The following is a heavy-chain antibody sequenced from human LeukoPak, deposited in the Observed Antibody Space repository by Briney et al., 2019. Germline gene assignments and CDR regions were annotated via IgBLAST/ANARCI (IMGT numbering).Heavy chain of an antibody. D-gene: IGHD3-16*01. Sequence: GASVKVSCKASGYTFTSYAMNWVRQAPGQGLEWMGWINTNTGNPTHAQGFTGRFVFSLDTSVSTAYLQISSLKAEDTAVYYCARDRDYDYVWGSPNWFDPWGQGTLVTVSS. V-gene: IGHV7-4-1*02. CDR3: ARDRDYDYVWGSPNWFDP. J-gene: IGHJ5*02. CDR1: GYTFTSYA. CDR2: INTNTGNP.